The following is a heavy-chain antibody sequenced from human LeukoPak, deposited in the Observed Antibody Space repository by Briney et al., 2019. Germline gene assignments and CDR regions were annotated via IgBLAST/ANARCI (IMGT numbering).Heavy chain of an antibody. V-gene: IGHV1-8*03. J-gene: IGHJ5*02. CDR3: ARRDRGDYVEDQNWFDP. D-gene: IGHD4-17*01. CDR2: MNTNSGNT. Sequence: GASVRVSSTASVYTFTSYDINWVRQATGQGREWMGWMNTNSGNTGYAQKFQGRVTITRNTSISTAYMELSSLRSEDTAVYYCARRDRGDYVEDQNWFDPWGQGTLVTVSS. CDR1: VYTFTSYD.